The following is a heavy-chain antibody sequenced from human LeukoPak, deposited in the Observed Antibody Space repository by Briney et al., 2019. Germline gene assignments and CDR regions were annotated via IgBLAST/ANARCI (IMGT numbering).Heavy chain of an antibody. CDR1: GFSFRDYY. Sequence: GGSLRLSCAASGFSFRDYYMSWIRQAPGKGLEWVSYISTDSVYTNYADPVKGRFTISRDNAKNSLYLQMNSLRAEDTAVYYCTTYAHLGGYWGQGTLVTVSS. CDR2: ISTDSVYT. CDR3: TTYAHLGGY. J-gene: IGHJ4*02. D-gene: IGHD3-10*01. V-gene: IGHV3-11*03.